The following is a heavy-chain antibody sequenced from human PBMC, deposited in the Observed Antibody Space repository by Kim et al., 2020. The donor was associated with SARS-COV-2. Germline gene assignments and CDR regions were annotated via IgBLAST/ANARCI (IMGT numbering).Heavy chain of an antibody. Sequence: SETLSLTCAVSGGSISSSNWWSWVRQPPGKGLEWIGEIYHSGSTNYNPSLKSRVTISVDKSKNQFSLKLSSVTAADTAVYYCARADYGDYDEVEAFDIWGRGTMVTVSS. CDR2: IYHSGST. D-gene: IGHD4-17*01. J-gene: IGHJ3*02. CDR1: GGSISSSNW. V-gene: IGHV4-4*02. CDR3: ARADYGDYDEVEAFDI.